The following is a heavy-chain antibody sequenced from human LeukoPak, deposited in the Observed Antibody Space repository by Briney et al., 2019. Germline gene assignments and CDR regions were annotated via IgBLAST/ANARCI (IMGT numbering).Heavy chain of an antibody. V-gene: IGHV3-30*03. CDR2: APHDRSSP. D-gene: IGHD3-22*01. Sequence: AGGSLRLSCAVSGFRFNSHHMHWVRQAPNKGLEWVAVAPHDRSSPSHAASVNGRFTISRDNAKNSLYLQMNSLRAEDTAVYYCARSRYYDSSGVADYWGQGTLVTVSS. J-gene: IGHJ4*02. CDR3: ARSRYYDSSGVADY. CDR1: GFRFNSHH.